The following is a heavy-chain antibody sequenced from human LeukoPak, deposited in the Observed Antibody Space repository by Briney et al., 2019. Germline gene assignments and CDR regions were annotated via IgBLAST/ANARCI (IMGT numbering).Heavy chain of an antibody. J-gene: IGHJ6*03. Sequence: SQTLSLTCTVSGGSISSGGYYWSWIRQHPGKGLEWIGYIYYSGSTYYNPSLKSRVTISVDTEKNQLSLKLSSVTAADTAVYYCARGAMEQYQLLGRYYYYMDVWGKGTTVTVSS. CDR3: ARGAMEQYQLLGRYYYYMDV. CDR1: GGSISSGGYY. D-gene: IGHD2-2*01. CDR2: IYYSGST. V-gene: IGHV4-31*03.